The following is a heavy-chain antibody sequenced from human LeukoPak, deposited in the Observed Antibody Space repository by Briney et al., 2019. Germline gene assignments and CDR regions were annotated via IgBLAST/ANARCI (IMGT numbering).Heavy chain of an antibody. CDR1: GFTFSSYA. Sequence: PGGSLRLSCAASGFTFSSYAMHWVRQAPGKGLEWVAAISYDGSNKYYADSVKGRFTISRDNSKNTLYLQMNSLRAEDTAVYYCARGGPEYCSGGSCFYFDYWGQGTLVTVSS. V-gene: IGHV3-30*04. CDR2: ISYDGSNK. D-gene: IGHD2-15*01. J-gene: IGHJ4*02. CDR3: ARGGPEYCSGGSCFYFDY.